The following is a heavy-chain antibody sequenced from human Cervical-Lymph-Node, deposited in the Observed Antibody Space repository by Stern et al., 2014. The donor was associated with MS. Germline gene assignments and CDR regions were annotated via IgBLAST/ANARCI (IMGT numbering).Heavy chain of an antibody. D-gene: IGHD6-6*01. CDR2: IKQDGSEK. CDR3: ARDTIYSSPYYFDY. Sequence: EVQLVESGGGLVQPGGSLRLSCAASGFTFSSYWMSWVRQAPGKGLEWVAIIKQDGSEKYYVDSVKGRFTISRDNAKNSLYLQMNSLRAEDTALYYCARDTIYSSPYYFDYWGQGTLVTVSS. V-gene: IGHV3-7*01. J-gene: IGHJ4*02. CDR1: GFTFSSYW.